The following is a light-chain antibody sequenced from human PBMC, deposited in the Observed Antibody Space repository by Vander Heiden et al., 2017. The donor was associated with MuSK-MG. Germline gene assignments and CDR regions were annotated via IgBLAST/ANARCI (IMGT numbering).Light chain of an antibody. V-gene: IGLV1-40*01. CDR2: GNS. CDR1: SSNIGAGYD. J-gene: IGLJ2*01. CDR3: QSYDSSLRGV. Sequence: QSVLTQPPSASGAPGQRVTISCTGSSSNIGAGYDVHWYQQLPGTAPKLLIYGNSNRPSGVPDRFSGSKSGTSASLAITGLQAEDEADYYCQSYDSSLRGVFGGGTKLTVL.